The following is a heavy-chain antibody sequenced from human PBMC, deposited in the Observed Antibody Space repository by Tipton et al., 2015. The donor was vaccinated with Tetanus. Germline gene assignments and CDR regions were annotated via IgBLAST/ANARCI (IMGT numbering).Heavy chain of an antibody. CDR1: GGSFSGYY. CDR2: INHSGST. J-gene: IGHJ4*02. CDR3: ARGRYYGSGRYYYFDY. D-gene: IGHD3-10*01. Sequence: TLSLTCAVYGGSFSGYYWSWIRQPPGKGLEWIGEINHSGSTNYNPSLKSRVTISVDTSKNQFSLKLSSVTAADTAVYYCARGRYYGSGRYYYFDYWGQGTLVTVSS. V-gene: IGHV4-34*01.